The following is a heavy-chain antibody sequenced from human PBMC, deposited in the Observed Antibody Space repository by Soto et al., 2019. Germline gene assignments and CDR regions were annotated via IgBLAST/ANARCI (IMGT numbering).Heavy chain of an antibody. Sequence: SETLSLTCTVSGGSISSGGYYWSWIRQHPGKGLEWIGYIYYSGSTYYNPSLKSRVTISVDTSKNQFSLKLSSVTAADTAVYYCARAWGVVTTGYYFDYWGQGTLVTVSS. D-gene: IGHD2-15*01. J-gene: IGHJ4*02. V-gene: IGHV4-31*03. CDR3: ARAWGVVTTGYYFDY. CDR2: IYYSGST. CDR1: GGSISSGGYY.